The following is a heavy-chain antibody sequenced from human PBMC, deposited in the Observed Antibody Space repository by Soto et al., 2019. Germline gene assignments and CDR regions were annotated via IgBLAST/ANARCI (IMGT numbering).Heavy chain of an antibody. CDR3: ARSDGRY. J-gene: IGHJ4*02. Sequence: SETLSLTCTVSVGSISSSSYYWGWIRQPPGKGLEWIGYIYYSGSTNYNPSLKSRVTISVDTSKNQFSLKLSSVTAADTAVYYCARSDGRYWGQGTLVTVSS. CDR2: IYYSGST. V-gene: IGHV4-61*05. CDR1: VGSISSSSYY.